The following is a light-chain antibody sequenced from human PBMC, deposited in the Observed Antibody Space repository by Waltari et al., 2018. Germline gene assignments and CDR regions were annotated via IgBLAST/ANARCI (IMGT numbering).Light chain of an antibody. CDR3: CSYAGSSTYVV. V-gene: IGLV2-23*02. CDR2: EVS. J-gene: IGLJ2*01. Sequence: QSALTPPASVSGSPGQSITISCTGTSSDVGSYNLVSWYHQHPGKAPKLMIYEVSKRPSGVSNRFSGSKSGNTASLTISGLQAEDEADYYCCSYAGSSTYVVFGGGTKLTVL. CDR1: SSDVGSYNL.